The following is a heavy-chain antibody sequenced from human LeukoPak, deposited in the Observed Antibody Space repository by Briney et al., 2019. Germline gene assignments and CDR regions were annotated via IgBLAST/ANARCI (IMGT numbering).Heavy chain of an antibody. CDR1: GFSFDDFA. Sequence: GGSLRLSCAASGFSFDDFAMHWVRQAPGRGLEWVSGITWNGGTIDYADSVKGRFTISRDNAKNSLYLQMNSLRAEDTAVYYCASVYYDILTDLRWFDPWGQGTLVTVSS. J-gene: IGHJ5*02. D-gene: IGHD3-9*01. V-gene: IGHV3-9*01. CDR3: ASVYYDILTDLRWFDP. CDR2: ITWNGGTI.